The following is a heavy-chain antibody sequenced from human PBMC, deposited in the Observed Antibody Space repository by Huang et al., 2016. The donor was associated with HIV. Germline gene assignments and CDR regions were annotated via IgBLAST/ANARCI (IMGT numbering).Heavy chain of an antibody. CDR3: ALWVGNYRSWHYFNEGMDV. CDR2: MNPKSGNT. D-gene: IGHD6-13*01. CDR1: GYTFTSYD. V-gene: IGHV1-8*01. Sequence: QVQLVQSGAEVKKPGASVTVSCKASGYTFTSYDINWVRQATGQGLEWMGWMNPKSGNTCDEQKFQGRVTMTRNTSISTAYMDRSSLRSEDTAVYYCALWVGNYRSWHYFNEGMDVWGQGTTVTVSS. J-gene: IGHJ6*02.